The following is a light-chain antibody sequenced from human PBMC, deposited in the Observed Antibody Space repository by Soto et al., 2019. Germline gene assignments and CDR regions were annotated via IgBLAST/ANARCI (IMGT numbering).Light chain of an antibody. CDR2: EVT. CDR1: NSDVGGYNY. CDR3: ISYRSGTTLV. V-gene: IGLV2-14*01. J-gene: IGLJ3*02. Sequence: QSVLTQPASVSGSPGQSFSISCTGTNSDVGGYNYVSWYQQHPGKAPKLIIYEVTNRPPGVSNRFSGSKSGNTASLTSSGLQAEDEADYYCISYRSGTTLVFGGGTKLTVL.